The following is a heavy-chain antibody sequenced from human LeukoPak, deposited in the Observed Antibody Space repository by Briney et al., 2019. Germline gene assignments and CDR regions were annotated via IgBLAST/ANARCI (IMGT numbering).Heavy chain of an antibody. D-gene: IGHD6-13*01. Sequence: SQTLSLTCTVSGGSISSDYYWTWTRQTPGKGLEWIGYIYYSGSTYYNPSLKSRVTISVDTSKNQFSLKLSSVTAADTAVYYCARFSIIAAASFDYWGQGTLVTVSS. CDR3: ARFSIIAAASFDY. CDR1: GGSISSDYY. CDR2: IYYSGST. J-gene: IGHJ4*02. V-gene: IGHV4-30-4*01.